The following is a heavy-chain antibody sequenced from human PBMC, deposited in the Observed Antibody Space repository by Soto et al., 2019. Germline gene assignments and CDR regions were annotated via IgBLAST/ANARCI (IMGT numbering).Heavy chain of an antibody. Sequence: GSLRLSCAASGFIFSNYFMSWVRQAPGKGLEWVANIKQDGSEKYYVDSVKGRFTISRDNTKNSVFLQMNSPRAEDTAVYYCARDGDYIHPPLDYWGQGTLVTVSS. CDR2: IKQDGSEK. D-gene: IGHD4-4*01. J-gene: IGHJ4*02. V-gene: IGHV3-7*01. CDR3: ARDGDYIHPPLDY. CDR1: GFIFSNYF.